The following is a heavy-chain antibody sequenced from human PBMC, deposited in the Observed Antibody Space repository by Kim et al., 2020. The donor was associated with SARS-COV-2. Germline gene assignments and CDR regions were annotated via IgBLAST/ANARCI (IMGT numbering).Heavy chain of an antibody. CDR2: INPISGHT. CDR3: ARDSGTWAFDI. CDR1: GYTFTNYH. D-gene: IGHD5-12*01. J-gene: IGHJ3*02. V-gene: IGHV1-46*01. Sequence: ASVKVSCKASGYTFTNYHMHWVRQAPGHGLEWMAIINPISGHTRYAQKFQGRVTMTWDTSTSTFYMELSSLRSEDTALYSCARDSGTWAFDIWGQGTMVTVSS.